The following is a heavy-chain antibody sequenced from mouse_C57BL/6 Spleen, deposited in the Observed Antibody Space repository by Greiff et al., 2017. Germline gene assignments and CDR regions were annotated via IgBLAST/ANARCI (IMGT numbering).Heavy chain of an antibody. V-gene: IGHV1-12*01. CDR3: ARGKDYGSSYAMDY. CDR2: IYPGNGDT. Sequence: QVQLKESGAELVRPGASVKMSCKASGYTFTSYNMHWVKQTPRQGLEWIGAIYPGNGDTSYNQKFKGKATLTVDKSSSTAYMQLSSLTSEDSAVYFCARGKDYGSSYAMDYWGQGTSVTVSS. J-gene: IGHJ4*01. D-gene: IGHD1-1*01. CDR1: GYTFTSYN.